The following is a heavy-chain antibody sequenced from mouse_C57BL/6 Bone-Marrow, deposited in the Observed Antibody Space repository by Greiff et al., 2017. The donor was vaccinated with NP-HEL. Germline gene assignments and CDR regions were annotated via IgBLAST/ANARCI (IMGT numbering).Heavy chain of an antibody. V-gene: IGHV1-82*01. D-gene: IGHD2-3*01. CDR2: IYPGDGDT. CDR3: AREKRGWLQYWYFDV. Sequence: QVQGGEDGPELVKPGASVKISCKASGYAFSSSWMNWVKQRPGKGLEWIGRIYPGDGDTNYNGKFKGKATLTADKSSSTAYMQLSNLTSEDSAVYFCAREKRGWLQYWYFDVWGTGTTVTVSS. CDR1: GYAFSSSW. J-gene: IGHJ1*03.